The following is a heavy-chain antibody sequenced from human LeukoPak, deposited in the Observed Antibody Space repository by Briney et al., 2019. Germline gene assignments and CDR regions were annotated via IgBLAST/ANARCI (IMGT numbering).Heavy chain of an antibody. CDR2: INAGNGNT. Sequence: EVSVKVSCKASGYTFTSYAMHWVRQAPGQRLEWMGWINAGNGNTKYSQKFQGRVTITRDTSASTAYMELSSLRSEDTAVYYCARDALAAAGTRVGYFDYWGQGTLVTVSS. J-gene: IGHJ4*02. CDR1: GYTFTSYA. V-gene: IGHV1-3*01. D-gene: IGHD6-13*01. CDR3: ARDALAAAGTRVGYFDY.